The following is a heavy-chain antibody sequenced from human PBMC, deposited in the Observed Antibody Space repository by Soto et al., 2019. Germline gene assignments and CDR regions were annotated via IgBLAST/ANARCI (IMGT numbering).Heavy chain of an antibody. V-gene: IGHV5-10-1*01. J-gene: IGHJ6*02. CDR2: IDPSDSHT. D-gene: IGHD6-19*01. Sequence: LKISCEGSGYGFSNYLIAWVRQMPGKGLEWMGRIDPSDSHTIYSPSFQGHVTISGDKSFSTTYLQWSSLTASDTAMYYCARLSITSGLYGMDVWGQGTTVTVSS. CDR1: GYGFSNYL. CDR3: ARLSITSGLYGMDV.